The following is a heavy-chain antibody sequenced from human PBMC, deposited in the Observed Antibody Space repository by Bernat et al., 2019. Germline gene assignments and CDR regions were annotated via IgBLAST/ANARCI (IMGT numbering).Heavy chain of an antibody. D-gene: IGHD6-13*01. Sequence: EVQLVEFGGGLVQTGGSLRLSCAASGLTVSDNYMSWVRQAPGKGLEWVSVLYSGGSTDYAASVKGRFIISRDNSKNTVYLQMNSLRVEDTAVYYCAREVHLRNEGYYFDNWGQGTLVTVSS. CDR2: LYSGGST. J-gene: IGHJ4*02. CDR1: GLTVSDNY. CDR3: AREVHLRNEGYYFDN. V-gene: IGHV3-66*01.